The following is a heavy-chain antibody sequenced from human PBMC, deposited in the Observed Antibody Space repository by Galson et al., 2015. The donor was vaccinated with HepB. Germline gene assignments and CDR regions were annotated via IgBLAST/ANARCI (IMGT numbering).Heavy chain of an antibody. CDR1: GFTFSSYA. CDR2: ISGSGGST. Sequence: SLRLSCAASGFTFSSYAMSWVRQAPGKGLEWVSAISGSGGSTYYADSVKGRFTISRDNSKDTLYLQMNSLRAEDTAVYYCASYCSGGSCYSVVDYWGQGTLVTVSS. CDR3: ASYCSGGSCYSVVDY. V-gene: IGHV3-23*01. D-gene: IGHD2-15*01. J-gene: IGHJ4*02.